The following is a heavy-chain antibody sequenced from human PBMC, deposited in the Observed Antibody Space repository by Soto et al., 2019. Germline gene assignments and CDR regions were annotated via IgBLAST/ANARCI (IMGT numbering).Heavy chain of an antibody. J-gene: IGHJ4*02. CDR1: GGSISSYY. CDR3: ARDTSGWNEYYCDY. V-gene: IGHV4-59*01. D-gene: IGHD1-1*01. Sequence: SETLSLTCTVSGGSISSYYWSWIRQPPGKGLEWIGYIYYSGSTNYNPSLKSRVTISVDTSKNQFSLKLSSVTAADTAVYYCARDTSGWNEYYCDYWGQGSLVTVSS. CDR2: IYYSGST.